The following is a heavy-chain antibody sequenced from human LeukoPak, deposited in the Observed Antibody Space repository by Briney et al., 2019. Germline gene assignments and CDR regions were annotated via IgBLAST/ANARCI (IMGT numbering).Heavy chain of an antibody. CDR2: ISAYNGNT. CDR3: ARVNYDYVWGSYRLPDY. V-gene: IGHV1-18*01. J-gene: IGHJ4*02. CDR1: GFTFTSYG. Sequence: GGSLRLSCAASGFTFTSYGISWVRQAPGQGLEWMGCISAYNGNTNYAQKLQGRVTMTTDTSTSTAYMELRSLRSDDTAVYYCARVNYDYVWGSYRLPDYWGQGTLVTVSS. D-gene: IGHD3-16*02.